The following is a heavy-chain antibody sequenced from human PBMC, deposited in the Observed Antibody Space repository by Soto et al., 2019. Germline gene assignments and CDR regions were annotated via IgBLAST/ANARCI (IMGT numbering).Heavy chain of an antibody. J-gene: IGHJ4*02. V-gene: IGHV4-30-2*01. CDR1: GGSISSGGYS. Sequence: TLSLTCAVSGGSISSGGYSWSWIRQPPGKGLEWIGYIYHSGSTYYNPSLKSRVTISVDRSKNQFSLKLSYVTAADTAVYYCARGPRPGYFDYWGQGTLVTVSS. CDR2: IYHSGST. CDR3: ARGPRPGYFDY. D-gene: IGHD6-6*01.